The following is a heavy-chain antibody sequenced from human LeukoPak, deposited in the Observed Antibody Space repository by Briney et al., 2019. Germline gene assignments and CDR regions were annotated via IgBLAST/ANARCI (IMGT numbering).Heavy chain of an antibody. Sequence: ASVKVSCKASGYTFTSHDINWVRQATGQGLEWMGWMNPNSGNTGYAQKFQGRVTMTRNTSISTAYMELSSLGSEDTAVYYCARVGYCSSTSCYGYNWFDPWGQGTLVTVSS. CDR2: MNPNSGNT. D-gene: IGHD2-2*03. CDR1: GYTFTSHD. J-gene: IGHJ5*02. V-gene: IGHV1-8*01. CDR3: ARVGYCSSTSCYGYNWFDP.